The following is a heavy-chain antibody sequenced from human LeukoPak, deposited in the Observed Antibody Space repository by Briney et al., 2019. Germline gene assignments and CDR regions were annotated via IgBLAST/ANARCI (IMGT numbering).Heavy chain of an antibody. J-gene: IGHJ4*02. CDR1: GGSISSSSYY. D-gene: IGHD3-22*01. CDR2: IYHSGST. Sequence: PSETLSLTCTVSGGSISSSSYYWGWIRQPPGTGLEWIGSIYHSGSTYYNPSLKSRVTISVDTSKNQFSLKLSSVTAADTAVYHYARDDSSGSNYWGQGTLVTVSS. CDR3: ARDDSSGSNY. V-gene: IGHV4-39*07.